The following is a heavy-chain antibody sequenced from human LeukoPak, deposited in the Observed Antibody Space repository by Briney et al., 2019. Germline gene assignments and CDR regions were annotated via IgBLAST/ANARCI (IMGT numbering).Heavy chain of an antibody. J-gene: IGHJ6*03. CDR1: GGFISSSSYY. CDR3: ATYGSGSYYFYYYMDV. D-gene: IGHD3-10*01. Sequence: SETLSLTCTVSGGFISSSSYYWGWIRQPPGKGLEWIGSIYYSGSTYYNPSLKSRVTISVDTSKNQFSLKLSSVTAADTAVYYCATYGSGSYYFYYYMDVWGKGTTVTISS. V-gene: IGHV4-39*01. CDR2: IYYSGST.